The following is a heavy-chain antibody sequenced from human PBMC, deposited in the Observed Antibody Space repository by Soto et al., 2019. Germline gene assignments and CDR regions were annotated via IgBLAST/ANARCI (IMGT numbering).Heavy chain of an antibody. J-gene: IGHJ4*02. D-gene: IGHD6-13*01. CDR3: ARPQLGYFDY. CDR2: IYYSGST. V-gene: IGHV4-39*01. CDR1: GGSISSSSYY. Sequence: SETLSLTCTVSGGSISSSSYYWGWIRQPPGKGLEWIGSIYYSGSTYYNPSLKSRVTISVDTSKNQFSLKLSSVTAADTAVYYCARPQLGYFDYWGQGTLVTVSS.